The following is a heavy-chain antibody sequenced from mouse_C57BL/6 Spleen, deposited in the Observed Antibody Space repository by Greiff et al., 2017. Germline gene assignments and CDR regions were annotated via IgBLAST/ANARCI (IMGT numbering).Heavy chain of an antibody. J-gene: IGHJ3*01. V-gene: IGHV5-9-1*02. CDR3: TRDDYYGSRPWFAY. D-gene: IGHD1-1*01. Sequence: EVQRVESGEGLVKPGGSLKLSCAASGFTFSSYAMSWVRQTPEKRLEWVAYISSGGDYIYYADTVKGRFTISRDNARNTLYLQMSSLKSEDTAMYYCTRDDYYGSRPWFAYWGQGTLVTVSA. CDR2: ISSGGDYI. CDR1: GFTFSSYA.